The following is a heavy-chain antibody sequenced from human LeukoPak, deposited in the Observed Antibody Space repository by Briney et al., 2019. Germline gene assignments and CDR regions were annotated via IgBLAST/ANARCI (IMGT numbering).Heavy chain of an antibody. V-gene: IGHV4-34*01. J-gene: IGHJ4*02. D-gene: IGHD3-22*01. CDR3: ARVERTYYYDSSGYYFDY. Sequence: PSETLSLTCAVYGGSFSGYYWSWIRQPPGKGLEWIGEINHSGSTNYNPSLKSRVTISVDTSKNQFSLKLSSVTAADTAVYYCARVERTYYYDSSGYYFDYWGQGTLVTVSS. CDR2: INHSGST. CDR1: GGSFSGYY.